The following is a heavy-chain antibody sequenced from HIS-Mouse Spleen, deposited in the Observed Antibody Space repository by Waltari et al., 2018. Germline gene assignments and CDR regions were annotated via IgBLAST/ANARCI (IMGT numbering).Heavy chain of an antibody. Sequence: QVQLVQSGAEVKKPGASVKVSCKASGYTFTGYYMHWVRQAPGQGLEWMGWINPNSGGTNYAQKFQGRVTMTRDTSISTAYMELSRLRSDDTAVYYCARNAKPRPNYCSGGSCYEGILDYWGQGTLVTVSS. V-gene: IGHV1-2*02. CDR3: ARNAKPRPNYCSGGSCYEGILDY. CDR1: GYTFTGYY. D-gene: IGHD2-15*01. J-gene: IGHJ4*02. CDR2: INPNSGGT.